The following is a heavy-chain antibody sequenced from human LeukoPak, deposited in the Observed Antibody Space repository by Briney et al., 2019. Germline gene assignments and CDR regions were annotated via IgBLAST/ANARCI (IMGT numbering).Heavy chain of an antibody. CDR3: ARDSEYGGNYDY. Sequence: GGSLRLSRAASGFTVSSNYMSWVRQAPVKGLEWVSVIYSGGSTYYADSVKGRFTISRDNSKNTLYLQMNSLRAEDTAVYYCARDSEYGGNYDYWGQGTLVTVSS. CDR1: GFTVSSNY. V-gene: IGHV3-66*01. J-gene: IGHJ4*02. CDR2: IYSGGST. D-gene: IGHD2-15*01.